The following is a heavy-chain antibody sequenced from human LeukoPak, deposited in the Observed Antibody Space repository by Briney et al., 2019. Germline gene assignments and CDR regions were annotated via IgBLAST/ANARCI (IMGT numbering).Heavy chain of an antibody. D-gene: IGHD3-10*01. CDR3: ARDLRFGVSNGY. V-gene: IGHV3-48*01. CDR1: GFTFSSYS. J-gene: IGHJ4*02. Sequence: GGSLRLSCAASGFTFSSYSMNWVRQAPGKGLEWVSYISSSSSTIYYANSAKGRFTISRDNAKNSLYLQMNSLRAEDTAVYYCARDLRFGVSNGYWGQGTLVTVSS. CDR2: ISSSSSTI.